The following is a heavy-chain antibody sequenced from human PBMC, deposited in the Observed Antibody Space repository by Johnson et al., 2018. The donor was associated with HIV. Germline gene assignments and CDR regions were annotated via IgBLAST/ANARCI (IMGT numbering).Heavy chain of an antibody. CDR1: GFTVSSNY. Sequence: DVQLVESGGGLIQPGGSLRLSCAASGFTVSSNYMSWVRQAPGKGLEWVSVIYSGGSTYYADSVKGRFTISRDNSKNTLYLQMNSLRAEDPAVYYCAKEDQPLLWGSTFDIWGQGTMVTVSS. J-gene: IGHJ3*02. D-gene: IGHD3-16*01. V-gene: IGHV3-53*01. CDR3: AKEDQPLLWGSTFDI. CDR2: IYSGGST.